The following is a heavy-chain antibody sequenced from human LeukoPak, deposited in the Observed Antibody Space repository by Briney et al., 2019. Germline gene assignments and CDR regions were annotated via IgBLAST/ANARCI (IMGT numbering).Heavy chain of an antibody. CDR3: SRDRTHYYESSSYYSRWEY. CDR2: INPGGGST. D-gene: IGHD3-22*01. CDR1: GYTFTSYF. V-gene: IGHV1-46*01. J-gene: IGHJ4*02. Sequence: ASVKVSCKASGYTFTSYFMYWVRQAPGQGLEWMGLINPGGGSTRYARQFQGRVTMTRDTSTSTIYMKLSSLRSEDTAMYYCSRDRTHYYESSSYYSRWEYWGQGTLVTVSS.